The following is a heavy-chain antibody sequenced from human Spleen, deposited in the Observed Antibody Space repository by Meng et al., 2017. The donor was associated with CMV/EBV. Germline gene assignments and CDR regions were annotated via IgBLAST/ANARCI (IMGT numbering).Heavy chain of an antibody. CDR1: GFTFSSYA. Sequence: GESLKISCAASGFTFSSYAMHWVRQAPGKGLEWVAVISYDGSNKYYADSVKGRFTISRDNSKNTLYLQMNSLRAEDTAVYYCARGGCSSTSCYGRDYYYGMDVWGQGTTVTVSS. J-gene: IGHJ6*02. CDR2: ISYDGSNK. V-gene: IGHV3-30*04. CDR3: ARGGCSSTSCYGRDYYYGMDV. D-gene: IGHD2-2*01.